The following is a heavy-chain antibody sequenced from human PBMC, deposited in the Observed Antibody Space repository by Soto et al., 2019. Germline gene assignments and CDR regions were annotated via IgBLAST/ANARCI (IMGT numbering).Heavy chain of an antibody. CDR2: IKQDGSEK. V-gene: IGHV3-7*03. J-gene: IGHJ6*02. CDR3: ASFYGDYVLYYYYGMDV. Sequence: GGSLRLSCAASGFTFSSYWMSWVRQAPGKGLEWVANIKQDGSEKYYVDSVKGRFTISRDNAKNSLYLQMNSLRAEDTAVYYCASFYGDYVLYYYYGMDVWGQGTTVAVSS. D-gene: IGHD4-17*01. CDR1: GFTFSSYW.